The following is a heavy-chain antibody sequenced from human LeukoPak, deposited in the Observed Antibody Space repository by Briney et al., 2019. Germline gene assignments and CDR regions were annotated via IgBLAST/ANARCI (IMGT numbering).Heavy chain of an antibody. CDR2: IYYSGSA. J-gene: IGHJ4*02. Sequence: SETLSLTCTVSGGSISGYYWSWIRQPPGKGLEWIAYIYYSGSANYNPSLKSRVTISVDTSKNQFSLKLSSVTAADTAVYYCARDKGERGFDYWGQGTLVTVSS. D-gene: IGHD1-1*01. CDR1: GGSISGYY. V-gene: IGHV4-59*12. CDR3: ARDKGERGFDY.